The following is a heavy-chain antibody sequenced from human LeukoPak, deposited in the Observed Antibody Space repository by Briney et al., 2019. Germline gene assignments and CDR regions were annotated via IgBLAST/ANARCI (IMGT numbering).Heavy chain of an antibody. CDR1: GFTFSSYG. J-gene: IGHJ6*04. CDR3: AKDRGMGRGYSYGYGDYYYYGMDV. CDR2: ISYDGSNK. Sequence: GGSLRLSCAASGFTFSSYGMHWVRQAPGKGLEWVAVISYDGSNKYYADSVKGRFTISRDNSKNTLYLQMNSLRAEDTAVYYCAKDRGMGRGYSYGYGDYYYYGMDVWGKGTTATVSS. V-gene: IGHV3-30*18. D-gene: IGHD5-18*01.